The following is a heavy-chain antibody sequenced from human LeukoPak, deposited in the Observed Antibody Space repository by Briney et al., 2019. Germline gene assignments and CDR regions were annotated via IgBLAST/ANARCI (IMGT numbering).Heavy chain of an antibody. V-gene: IGHV4-34*01. CDR1: GGSFSGYY. CDR2: INHSGST. J-gene: IGHJ4*02. Sequence: PSETLSLTCAVSGGSFSGYYWSWVRQPPGKGLEWIGEINHSGSTDYNPSLKSRVTISIDTSKTQFSLKLTSVTAADTAVYYCARGPNFDYWGQGTLVTVSS. CDR3: ARGPNFDY.